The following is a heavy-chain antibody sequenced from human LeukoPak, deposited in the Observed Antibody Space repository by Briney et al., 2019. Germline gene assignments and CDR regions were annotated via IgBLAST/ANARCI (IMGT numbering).Heavy chain of an antibody. V-gene: IGHV1-18*01. D-gene: IGHD6-19*01. J-gene: IGHJ4*02. CDR2: ISAYNGNT. Sequence: ASVKVSCKASGYTFTSYGISWVRQAPGQGLEWMGWISAYNGNTHYAQKLQGRVTMTTDTSTSTAYMELRSLRSDDTAVYYCARTPSHSSGRGYLVYWGQGTLVTVSS. CDR3: ARTPSHSSGRGYLVY. CDR1: GYTFTSYG.